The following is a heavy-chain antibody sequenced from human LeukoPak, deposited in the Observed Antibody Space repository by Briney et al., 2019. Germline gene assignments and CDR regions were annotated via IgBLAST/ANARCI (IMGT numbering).Heavy chain of an antibody. Sequence: SETLSLTCTVSGGSISTYYWSWIRQPPGKGLEWIGYIYYSGSTSYNPSLKSRVTISVDTSKNQFSLKLSSVTAADTAVYYCAREEALGSGSFDCWGQGTLVTVSS. CDR1: GGSISTYY. D-gene: IGHD1-26*01. J-gene: IGHJ4*02. V-gene: IGHV4-59*01. CDR2: IYYSGST. CDR3: AREEALGSGSFDC.